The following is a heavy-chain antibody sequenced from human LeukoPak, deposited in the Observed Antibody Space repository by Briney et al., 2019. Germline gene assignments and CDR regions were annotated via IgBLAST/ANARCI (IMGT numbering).Heavy chain of an antibody. J-gene: IGHJ3*02. CDR3: ARDLKYSYGSIDAFDI. CDR1: GGSISSYY. Sequence: SETLSLTCTVSGGSISSYYWSWIRQPAGKGLEWIGRIYTSGSTNYNPSLKSRVTMSVDTSKNQFSLKLSSVTAADMAVYYCARDLKYSYGSIDAFDIWGQGTMVTVSS. D-gene: IGHD5-18*01. V-gene: IGHV4-4*07. CDR2: IYTSGST.